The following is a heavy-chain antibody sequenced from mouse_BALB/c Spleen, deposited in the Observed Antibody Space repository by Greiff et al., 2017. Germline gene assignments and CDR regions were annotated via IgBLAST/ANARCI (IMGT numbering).Heavy chain of an antibody. V-gene: IGHV5-9-3*01. CDR1: GFTFSSYA. CDR2: ISSGGSYT. Sequence: DVKLVESGGGLVKPGGSLKLSCAASGFTFSSYAMSWVRQTPEKRLEWVATISSGGSYTYYPDSVKGRFTISRDNAKNTLYLQMSSLRSEDTAMYYCARLDPGAMDYWGQGTSVTVSS. J-gene: IGHJ4*01. CDR3: ARLDPGAMDY.